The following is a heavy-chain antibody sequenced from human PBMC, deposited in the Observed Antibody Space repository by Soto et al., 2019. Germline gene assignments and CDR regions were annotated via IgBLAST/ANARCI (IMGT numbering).Heavy chain of an antibody. J-gene: IGHJ4*02. CDR3: AAGGGLPRYY. Sequence: QLPLQGSGSGLVKPSQTLSLTFACSGCSISSGCYSLSWIRQPPGKGLEWIGYIYHSGSTYYNPSLKSRVTISVDRSKNQFSLKLSSVTAADTAVYYCAAGGGLPRYYWGQGTLVTVSS. CDR2: IYHSGST. D-gene: IGHD5-12*01. V-gene: IGHV4-30-2*01. CDR1: GCSISSGCYS.